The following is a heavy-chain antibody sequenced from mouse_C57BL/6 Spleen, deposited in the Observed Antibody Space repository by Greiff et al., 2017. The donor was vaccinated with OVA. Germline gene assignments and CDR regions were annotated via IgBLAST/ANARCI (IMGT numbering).Heavy chain of an antibody. CDR1: GFSLTSYG. CDR2: IWRGGST. D-gene: IGHD1-1*01. CDR3: AKEGTTVVARYFDV. Sequence: VQVVESGPGLVQPSQSLSITCTVSGFSLTSYGVHWVRQSPGKGLEWLGVIWRGGSTDYNAAFMSRLSITKDNSKSQVFFKMNSLQADDTAIYYCAKEGTTVVARYFDVWGTGTTVTVSS. V-gene: IGHV2-5*01. J-gene: IGHJ1*03.